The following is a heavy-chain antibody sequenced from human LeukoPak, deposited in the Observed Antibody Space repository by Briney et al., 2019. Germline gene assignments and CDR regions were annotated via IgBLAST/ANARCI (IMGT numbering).Heavy chain of an antibody. CDR3: ARDPGIVGVMDV. CDR1: GGTFSSYA. V-gene: IGHV1-69*05. CDR2: IVPIFGTA. D-gene: IGHD3-16*02. Sequence: ASVKVSCKAYGGTFSSYAISWVRQAPGQGLEWMGGIVPIFGTANYAQKFQGRVTITTDESTSTAYMELSSLRSEDTAVYYCARDPGIVGVMDVWGKGTTVTVSS. J-gene: IGHJ6*04.